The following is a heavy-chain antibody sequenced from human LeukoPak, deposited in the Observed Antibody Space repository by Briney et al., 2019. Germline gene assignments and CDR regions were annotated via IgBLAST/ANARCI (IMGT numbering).Heavy chain of an antibody. CDR2: IYPGDSDT. CDR3: AKEAGSSSSPYYYGMDV. CDR1: GYIFTSYW. Sequence: GESLKISCKGSGYIFTSYWIGWVRQMPGKGLEWMGIIYPGDSDTRYSPSFQGQVTISADKSINTAYLQWSSLKASDTAMYYCAKEAGSSSSPYYYGMDVWGQGTTVTVSS. D-gene: IGHD6-6*01. V-gene: IGHV5-51*01. J-gene: IGHJ6*02.